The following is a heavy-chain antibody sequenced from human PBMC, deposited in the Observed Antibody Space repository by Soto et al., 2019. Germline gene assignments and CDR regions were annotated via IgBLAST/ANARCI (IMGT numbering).Heavy chain of an antibody. CDR1: GYTFTSYG. J-gene: IGHJ6*02. CDR2: ISAYNGNT. V-gene: IGHV1-18*01. CDR3: ARGLYDILTGHYYYGMDV. D-gene: IGHD3-9*01. Sequence: ASVRVSCKASGYTFTSYGISWVRQAPGQGLEWMGWISAYNGNTNYAQKLQGRVTMTTDTSTSTAYMELRSLRSDDTAVYYCARGLYDILTGHYYYGMDVWGQGTTVTVSS.